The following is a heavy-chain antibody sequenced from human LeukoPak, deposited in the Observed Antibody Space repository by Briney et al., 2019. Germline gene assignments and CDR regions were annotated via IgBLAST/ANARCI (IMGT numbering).Heavy chain of an antibody. V-gene: IGHV4-4*02. Sequence: SGTLSLTCAVSGGSISSSNWWSWVRPPPGKGLEWIGEIYHSGSTNYNPSLKSRVTISVDKSKNQFSLKLSSVTAADTAVYYCARRVQYGDYAFDIWGQGTMVTVSS. CDR2: IYHSGST. J-gene: IGHJ3*02. CDR3: ARRVQYGDYAFDI. CDR1: GGSISSSNW. D-gene: IGHD4-17*01.